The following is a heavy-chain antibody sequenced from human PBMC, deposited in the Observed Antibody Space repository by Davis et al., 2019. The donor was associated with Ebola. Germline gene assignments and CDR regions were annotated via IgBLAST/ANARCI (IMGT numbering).Heavy chain of an antibody. D-gene: IGHD3-9*01. V-gene: IGHV1-18*01. CDR1: GYTFTSYA. Sequence: AASVKVSCKASGYTFTSYAMHWVRQAPGQRLEWMGWISAYNGNTNYAQKLQGRVTMTTDTSTSTAYMELRSLRSDDTAVYYCARSRITIAPHNWFDPWGQGTLVTVSS. CDR3: ARSRITIAPHNWFDP. J-gene: IGHJ5*02. CDR2: ISAYNGNT.